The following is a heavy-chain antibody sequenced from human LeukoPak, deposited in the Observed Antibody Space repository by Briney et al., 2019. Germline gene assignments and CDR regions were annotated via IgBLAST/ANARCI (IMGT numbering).Heavy chain of an antibody. CDR3: AKARIAVADYYYYGMDV. J-gene: IGHJ6*04. D-gene: IGHD6-19*01. Sequence: GGTLRLYCAASGCTFSRYGMHLVLQAPGKGLQWVAVISYDGSNKYYADSVKGRFTISRDNSKNTLYLQMNSLRAEDTAVYYCAKARIAVADYYYYGMDVWGKGTTVTVSS. CDR2: ISYDGSNK. CDR1: GCTFSRYG. V-gene: IGHV3-30*18.